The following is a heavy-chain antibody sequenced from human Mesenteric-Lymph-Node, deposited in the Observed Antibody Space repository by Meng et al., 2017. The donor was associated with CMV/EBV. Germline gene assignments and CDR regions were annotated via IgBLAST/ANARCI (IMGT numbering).Heavy chain of an antibody. CDR3: AKVLSMILVADPLHV. J-gene: IGHJ3*01. V-gene: IGHV3-9*01. D-gene: IGHD3-22*01. CDR1: GFTFDDYA. CDR2: ISWNSDYI. Sequence: SLKISCAASGFTFDDYAMHWVRQAPGKGLEWVSRISWNSDYIDYADSVKGRFTISRDNARNSLYLQMNSLRVEDTALYYCAKVLSMILVADPLHVWGQGTMVTVS.